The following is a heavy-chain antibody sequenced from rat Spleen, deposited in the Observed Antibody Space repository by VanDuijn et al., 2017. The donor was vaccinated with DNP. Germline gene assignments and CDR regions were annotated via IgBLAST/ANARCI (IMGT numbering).Heavy chain of an antibody. CDR1: GFTLNTYW. J-gene: IGHJ2*01. Sequence: EVQLVESGGGLVQPGGSLTLSCAASGFTLNTYWMTWIRQAPGKGLEWVASIINSGGNTYYPESVKGRFTISRDNAKNTLYLQMDSLRSEDTATYYCARQVWAFDYWGQGVMVTVSS. CDR2: IINSGGNT. V-gene: IGHV5-31*01. D-gene: IGHD1-7*01. CDR3: ARQVWAFDY.